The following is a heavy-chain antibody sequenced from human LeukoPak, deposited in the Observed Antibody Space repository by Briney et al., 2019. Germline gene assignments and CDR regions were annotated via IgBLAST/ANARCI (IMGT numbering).Heavy chain of an antibody. CDR3: ARVIGFGELSLGY. CDR1: GYIFTGYY. D-gene: IGHD3-10*01. Sequence: ASVKVSCKASGYIFTGYYMHWLRQAPGQGLEWMGWIHPNSGGTNYAQKFQGRVTMTRDTSIRTAYMELSRLRSDDTAVYYCARVIGFGELSLGYWGQGTLVTVSS. J-gene: IGHJ4*02. V-gene: IGHV1-2*02. CDR2: IHPNSGGT.